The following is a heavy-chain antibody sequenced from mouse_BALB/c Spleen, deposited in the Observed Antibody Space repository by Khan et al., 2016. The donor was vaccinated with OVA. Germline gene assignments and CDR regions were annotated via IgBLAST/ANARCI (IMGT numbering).Heavy chain of an antibody. CDR3: DRGFDGYSSLYAMDY. D-gene: IGHD2-3*01. CDR2: IWSDGST. V-gene: IGHV2-6*02. J-gene: IGHJ4*01. Sequence: QVQLKESGPGLVAPSQSLSITCTVSGFSLTSYGIHWVRQPPGKGLEWLVVIWSDGSTNYNSVLKSRLSIRKDNSKSQVFLKMNSPQTDDTAINNWDRGFDGYSSLYAMDYWGQGTTVTVSS. CDR1: GFSLTSYG.